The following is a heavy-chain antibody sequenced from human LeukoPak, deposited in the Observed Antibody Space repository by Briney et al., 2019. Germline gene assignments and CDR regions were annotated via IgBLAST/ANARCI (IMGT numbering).Heavy chain of an antibody. CDR1: GFTFSSYG. CDR3: AKDRCSSTSCRRYYYYGMDV. Sequence: PGRSLRLSCAASGFTFSSYGMHWVRQAPGKGLEWVAVIWYDGSNKYYADSVKGRFTISRDNSKDTLYLQMNSLRAEDTAVYYCAKDRCSSTSCRRYYYYGMDVGGQGTTVTVSS. J-gene: IGHJ6*02. V-gene: IGHV3-33*06. CDR2: IWYDGSNK. D-gene: IGHD2-2*01.